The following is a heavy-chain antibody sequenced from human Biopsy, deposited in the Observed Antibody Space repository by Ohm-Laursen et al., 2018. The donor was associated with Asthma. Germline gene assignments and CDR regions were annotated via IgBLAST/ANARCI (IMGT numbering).Heavy chain of an antibody. CDR1: GGTFNTYV. Sequence: SVKVSCKSLGGTFNTYVIGWVRQAPGQGLEWMGGVNSVFGTTTYPQKFQDRVTITADDSTSTVYMELSSLRSEDTAVYYCARKAGSCISRTCYSLDFWDQGTLVTVSS. J-gene: IGHJ4*02. D-gene: IGHD2-2*01. CDR2: VNSVFGTT. V-gene: IGHV1-69*13. CDR3: ARKAGSCISRTCYSLDF.